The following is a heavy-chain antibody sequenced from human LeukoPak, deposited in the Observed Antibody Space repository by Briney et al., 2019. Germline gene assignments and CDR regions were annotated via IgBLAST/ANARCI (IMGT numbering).Heavy chain of an antibody. CDR3: ARDQQLGYCSSTNYISTFQTSEFHCRRYMDV. CDR2: ISSSGSTI. V-gene: IGHV3-48*02. Sequence: GGSLRLSCAASGFTFSNYSMNWGRQAPGKGLECASYISSSGSTIYYADSVRGRFTISRDNAKNSLYLQMNSLRDEDTAVYYCARDQQLGYCSSTNYISTFQTSEFHCRRYMDVWGKGTTVTVSS. CDR1: GFTFSNYS. D-gene: IGHD2-2*01. J-gene: IGHJ6*03.